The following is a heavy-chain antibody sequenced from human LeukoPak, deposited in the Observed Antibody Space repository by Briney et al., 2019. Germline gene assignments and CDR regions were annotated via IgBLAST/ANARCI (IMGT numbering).Heavy chain of an antibody. CDR3: ARDGDSSGYTINWFDP. CDR2: IYTSGST. D-gene: IGHD3-22*01. Sequence: SETLSLTCTVSGGSISSHYWNWIRQPAGKGLEWIGRIYTSGSTNYNPSLKSRVTMSVDTSKNQFSLKLSSVTAADTAVYYCARDGDSSGYTINWFDPWGQGTLVTVSS. CDR1: GGSISSHY. V-gene: IGHV4-4*07. J-gene: IGHJ5*02.